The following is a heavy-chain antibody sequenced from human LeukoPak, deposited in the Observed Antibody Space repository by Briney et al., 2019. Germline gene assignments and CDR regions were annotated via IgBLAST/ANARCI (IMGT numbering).Heavy chain of an antibody. Sequence: SETLSLTCTVSGVSISSTSYCWGWIRQPPGKGLEWIGSIYYSGRTYYNPSLKSRLTISVDTPKNQFSLKLSSVTAADTAVYYCAQSLGASTWFGNWFDPWGQGTLVPVSS. V-gene: IGHV4-39*01. J-gene: IGHJ5*02. CDR1: GVSISSTSYC. CDR3: AQSLGASTWFGNWFDP. CDR2: IYYSGRT. D-gene: IGHD3-10*01.